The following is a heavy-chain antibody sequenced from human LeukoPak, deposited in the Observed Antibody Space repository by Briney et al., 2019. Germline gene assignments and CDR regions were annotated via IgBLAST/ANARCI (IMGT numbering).Heavy chain of an antibody. J-gene: IGHJ4*02. V-gene: IGHV3-23*01. D-gene: IGHD4-23*01. Sequence: PGGSLRLSCAASGFTFNNYAMSWVRQAPGKGLEWVSLVSSSGDKTYYPESVKGRFTISRDNSKNTLYLQMNSLRAEDTAVYYCARGGDYGGNSVVDYWGQGTLVTVSS. CDR3: ARGGDYGGNSVVDY. CDR2: VSSSGDKT. CDR1: GFTFNNYA.